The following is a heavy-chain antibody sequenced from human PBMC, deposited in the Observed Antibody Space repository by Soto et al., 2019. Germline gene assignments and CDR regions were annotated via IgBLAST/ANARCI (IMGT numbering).Heavy chain of an antibody. D-gene: IGHD6-19*01. V-gene: IGHV3-15*07. CDR3: TRSSVAGTFYYYYYGMDV. CDR1: GFTFSNAW. Sequence: EMQLVESGGGLVKPGGSLRLSCAASGFTFSNAWMNWVRQAPGKGLKWVGRIKSKTDGGTTDYAAPVKGRFTISRDDSKNTLYLQMNSLKTEDTAVYYCTRSSVAGTFYYYYYGMDVWGQGTTVTVSS. CDR2: IKSKTDGGTT. J-gene: IGHJ6*02.